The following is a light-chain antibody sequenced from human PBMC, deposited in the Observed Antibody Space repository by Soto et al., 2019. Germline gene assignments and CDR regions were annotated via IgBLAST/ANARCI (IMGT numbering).Light chain of an antibody. CDR3: QQYGSSPLFS. V-gene: IGKV3-20*01. J-gene: IGKJ3*01. Sequence: EIVLTQSPGTLSLSPGERATLSCRASQSVRSSYLAWYQQKPGQAPRLLIYGASSRATGIPDRFSGSGSGTDFTLTISRLEPEDFAVYYGQQYGSSPLFSFGPGTKVDIK. CDR2: GAS. CDR1: QSVRSSY.